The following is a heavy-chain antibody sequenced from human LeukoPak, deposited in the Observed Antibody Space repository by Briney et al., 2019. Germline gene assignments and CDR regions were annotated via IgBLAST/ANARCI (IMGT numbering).Heavy chain of an antibody. J-gene: IGHJ6*03. CDR1: GFTFSDYY. CDR3: ASGWSGYYNYYYYMDV. V-gene: IGHV3-11*04. Sequence: GGSLRLSCAASGFTFSDYYMSWIRQAPGKGLEWVSYISSSGSTIYHADSVKGRFTISRDNAKNSLYLQMNSLRAEDTAVYYCASGWSGYYNYYYYMDVWGKGTTVTVSS. CDR2: ISSSGSTI. D-gene: IGHD3-3*01.